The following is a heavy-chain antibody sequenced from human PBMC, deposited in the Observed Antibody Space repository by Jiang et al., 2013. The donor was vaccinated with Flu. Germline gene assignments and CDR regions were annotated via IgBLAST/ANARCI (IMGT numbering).Heavy chain of an antibody. V-gene: IGHV4-59*01. CDR1: GGSIRSYY. CDR3: AREPYCSVSSCYGPFDN. D-gene: IGHD2-15*01. CDR2: IYYSGST. J-gene: IGHJ4*02. Sequence: GPGLVKPSETLSLTCTVSGGSIRSYYWSWIRQPPGKGLEWIGYIYYSGSTNYNPSLKSRVTISVDTSKNQFSLKLNSVTAADTAVYYCAREPYCSVSSCYGPFDNWGQGTLVTVSS.